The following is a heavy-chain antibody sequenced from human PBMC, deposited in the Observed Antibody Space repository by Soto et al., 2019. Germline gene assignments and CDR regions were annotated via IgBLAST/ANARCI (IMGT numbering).Heavy chain of an antibody. J-gene: IGHJ4*02. CDR1: GYTFTSYA. CDR3: ARGTIVGPAEICYYFDY. D-gene: IGHD2-2*01. Sequence: QVQLVQSGAEVKKPGASVKVSCKASGYTFTSYAMHWVRQAPGQRLEWMGWINAGNGNTKYSQKFQGRVTITRDTSARTAYMDLIRLRSEDTAVYYCARGTIVGPAEICYYFDYWGQGTPVTVSS. V-gene: IGHV1-3*01. CDR2: INAGNGNT.